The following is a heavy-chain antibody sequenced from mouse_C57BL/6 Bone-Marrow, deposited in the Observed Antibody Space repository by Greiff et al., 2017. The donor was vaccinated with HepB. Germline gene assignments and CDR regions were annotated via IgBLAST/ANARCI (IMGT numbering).Heavy chain of an antibody. CDR1: GYTFTSYW. J-gene: IGHJ2*01. CDR2: IDPSDSYT. V-gene: IGHV1-69*01. CDR3: ARSNSLYYFDY. Sequence: VQLQQPGAELVMPGASVKLSCKASGYTFTSYWMHWVKQRPGQGLEWIGEIDPSDSYTNYNQKFKGKSTLTVDKSSSTAYMQLSSLTSEDSAVYYCARSNSLYYFDYWGQGTTLTVSS.